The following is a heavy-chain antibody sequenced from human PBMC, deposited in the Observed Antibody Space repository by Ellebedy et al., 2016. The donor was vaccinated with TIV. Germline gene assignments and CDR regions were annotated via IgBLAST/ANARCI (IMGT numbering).Heavy chain of an antibody. V-gene: IGHV3-30*02. D-gene: IGHD1-1*01. Sequence: GESLKISCTVSGFTLDSYVMHWVRQAPGKGLEWVAFIQYDGSNKNYADSVKGRFTISRDNSKNTLYLQMNSLRAEDTAVYHCMGERHTMGMFDYWGQGTLVTVSS. CDR1: GFTLDSYV. CDR3: MGERHTMGMFDY. J-gene: IGHJ4*02. CDR2: IQYDGSNK.